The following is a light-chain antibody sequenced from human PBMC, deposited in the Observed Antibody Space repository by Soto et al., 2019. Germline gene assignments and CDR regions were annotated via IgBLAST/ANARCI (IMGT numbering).Light chain of an antibody. Sequence: QSALTPPPSAYGTPGQRVTISCSGSSSNIGSNTVNWYQQLPGTAPKLLIYSNNQRPSGVPDRFSGSKSGTSASLAISGLQSEDEADYYCAAWDDSLNGLFGGGTQLTVL. CDR2: SNN. J-gene: IGLJ2*01. CDR3: AAWDDSLNGL. CDR1: SSNIGSNT. V-gene: IGLV1-44*01.